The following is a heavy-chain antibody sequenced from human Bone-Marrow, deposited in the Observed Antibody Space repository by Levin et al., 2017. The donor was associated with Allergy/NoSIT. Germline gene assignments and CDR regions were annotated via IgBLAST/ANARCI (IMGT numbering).Heavy chain of an antibody. CDR3: AINTFDVASGYPNWFDP. Sequence: PGGSLRLSCSVSGVSMYSTNHYWAWIRQAPGKGPEWIGSLFYSGSIFYHPSLNSRVTISLDTPNNRFSLKLSSVTDAETAIYYCAINTFDVASGYPNWFDPWGQGTLVTVSS. CDR2: LFYSGSI. V-gene: IGHV4-39*07. J-gene: IGHJ5*02. D-gene: IGHD3-3*01. CDR1: GVSMYSTNHY.